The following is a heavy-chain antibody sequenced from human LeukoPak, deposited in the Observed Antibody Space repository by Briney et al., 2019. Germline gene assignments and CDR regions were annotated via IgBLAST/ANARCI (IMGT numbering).Heavy chain of an antibody. CDR3: ARVGIGYSYGSFDY. V-gene: IGHV3-7*01. CDR2: IKQDRTEK. J-gene: IGHJ4*02. CDR1: GFTFSSYW. Sequence: GGSLRLSCAVSGFTFSSYWMSWVRQAPGKGLEWVASIKQDRTEKYYVDSVKGRFTISKDNAKNSLHLQMNSLRAEDTAIYYCARVGIGYSYGSFDYWGREPWSPSPQ. D-gene: IGHD5-18*01.